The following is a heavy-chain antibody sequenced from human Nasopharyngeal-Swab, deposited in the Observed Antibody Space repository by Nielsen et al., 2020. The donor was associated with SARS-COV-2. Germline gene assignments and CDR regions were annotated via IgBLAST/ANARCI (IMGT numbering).Heavy chain of an antibody. J-gene: IGHJ3*02. Sequence: GGSLRLSCAASGFTFSSYGMHWVRQAPGKGLEWVAVISYVGSNKYYADSVKGRFTISRDNSKNTLYLQMNSLRAEDTAVYYCANLIFGDAFDIWGQGTMVTVSS. CDR1: GFTFSSYG. V-gene: IGHV3-30*18. D-gene: IGHD3-3*01. CDR3: ANLIFGDAFDI. CDR2: ISYVGSNK.